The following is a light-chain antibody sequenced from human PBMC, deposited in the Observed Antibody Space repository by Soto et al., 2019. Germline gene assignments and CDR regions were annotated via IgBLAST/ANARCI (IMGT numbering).Light chain of an antibody. Sequence: EIVMTNSPSALSVSQGERAKLSCRSSPSVGSDLARDQHQPGQAPRLLIYGASNRATGIPDRFSGSGSWTDFTLSISSLQPEDFVGYYGQQRSNWPRGITFGHGTRLEIK. CDR3: QQRSNWPRGIT. J-gene: IGKJ5*01. V-gene: IGKV3-11*01. CDR2: GAS. CDR1: PSVGSD.